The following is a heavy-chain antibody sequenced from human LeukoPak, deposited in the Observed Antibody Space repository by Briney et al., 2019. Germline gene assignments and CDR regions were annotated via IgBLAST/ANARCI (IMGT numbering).Heavy chain of an antibody. J-gene: IGHJ6*02. CDR2: ILSNFCTA. D-gene: IGHD3-10*01. CDR1: VGTFSSYA. V-gene: IGHV1-69*13. Sequence: SVTASCKSSVGTFSSYAISGVRQAPGQGLEWMGGILSNFCTANYAQKFQGRVTNTADESTSTAYMELSSLRSEDTAVYYCAITYGSGSYYYRRHYYYYGMDVWGQGTTVTVSS. CDR3: AITYGSGSYYYRRHYYYYGMDV.